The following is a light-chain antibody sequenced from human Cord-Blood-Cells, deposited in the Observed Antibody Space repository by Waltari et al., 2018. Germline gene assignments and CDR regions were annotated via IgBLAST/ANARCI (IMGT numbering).Light chain of an antibody. CDR1: QSISSY. V-gene: IGKV1-39*01. Sequence: DIQMTQSPSSLSASVGDRLTITCRASQSISSYLNWYQQKPGKAPKLLIYAASSLQSGVPSRFSGSGSGTDFTLTISSLQPEDFATYYCQQSYSSPFTFGPGTKVDIK. CDR2: AAS. CDR3: QQSYSSPFT. J-gene: IGKJ3*01.